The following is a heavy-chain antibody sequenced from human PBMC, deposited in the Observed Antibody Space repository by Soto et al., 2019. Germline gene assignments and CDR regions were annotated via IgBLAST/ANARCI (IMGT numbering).Heavy chain of an antibody. CDR3: ARASKGRRDYDSGMDV. D-gene: IGHD1-1*01. Sequence: SGTLSLTLTMSRRSISSHYCSWIGTPPGKRMECIAYIYNSGSTNYNPSLKSRVTISVDTSKNQFSLKLSSVTAADTAVYYCARASKGRRDYDSGMDVWGPGTTGT. V-gene: IGHV4-59*11. CDR1: RRSISSHY. CDR2: IYNSGST. J-gene: IGHJ6*02.